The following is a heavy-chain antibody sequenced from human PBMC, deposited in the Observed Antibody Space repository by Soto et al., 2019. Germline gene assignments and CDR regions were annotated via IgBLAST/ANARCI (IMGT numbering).Heavy chain of an antibody. V-gene: IGHV1-2*02. CDR3: ARDPTGYSYGSFDY. J-gene: IGHJ4*02. D-gene: IGHD5-18*01. CDR1: GYTFTGYC. CDR2: INPNSGGT. Sequence: ASVKVSCKASGYTFTGYCMHWVRQAPGQGVEWMGWINPNSGGTNYAQKFQGRVTMTRDTSISTAYMELSRLRSDDTAVYYCARDPTGYSYGSFDYWGQGTLVTVSS.